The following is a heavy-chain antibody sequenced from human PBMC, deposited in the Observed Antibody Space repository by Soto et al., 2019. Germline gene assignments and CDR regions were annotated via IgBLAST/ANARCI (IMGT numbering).Heavy chain of an antibody. V-gene: IGHV4-31*03. CDR2: IYYSGST. CDR3: GRLQQWLALDY. CDR1: GGSISSGGYY. J-gene: IGHJ4*02. D-gene: IGHD6-19*01. Sequence: QVQLQESGPGLVKPSQTLSLTCTVSGGSISSGGYYWSWIRQHPGKGLEGIGYIYYSGSTYYNPSLKIRVTISVDTSKNQFSLKLSSVTAAYTDVYYCGRLQQWLALDYWGQGTLVTVSS.